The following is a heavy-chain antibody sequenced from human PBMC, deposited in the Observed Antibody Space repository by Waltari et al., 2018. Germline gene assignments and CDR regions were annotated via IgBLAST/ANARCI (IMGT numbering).Heavy chain of an antibody. J-gene: IGHJ6*03. V-gene: IGHV4-59*01. CDR1: GGSISSYY. CDR2: IYYSGST. D-gene: IGHD1-26*01. Sequence: QVQLQESGPGLVKPSETLSLTCTVSGGSISSYYWSWIRQPPGKGLEWIGYIYYSGSTNYNPSLKSRVTISVDTSKNQFSLKLSSVTAADTAVYYCARNSGSYEGYYYYYMDVWGKGTTVTVSS. CDR3: ARNSGSYEGYYYYYMDV.